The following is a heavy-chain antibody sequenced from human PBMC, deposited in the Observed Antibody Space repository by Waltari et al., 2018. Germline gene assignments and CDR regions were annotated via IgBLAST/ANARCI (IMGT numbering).Heavy chain of an antibody. J-gene: IGHJ3*01. V-gene: IGHV4-31*03. Sequence: QVRLQESGPGMVKSSQTLSLTCTVSGRSISTGSYYWTWIRHLPGKGLEWIGYVSFTGSTLYNPALASRLSITVDTSKNQFSLNLESVRPADTAVYYCARVGTLAFDFWGQGTEVAVSS. CDR1: GRSISTGSYY. D-gene: IGHD3-10*01. CDR2: VSFTGST. CDR3: ARVGTLAFDF.